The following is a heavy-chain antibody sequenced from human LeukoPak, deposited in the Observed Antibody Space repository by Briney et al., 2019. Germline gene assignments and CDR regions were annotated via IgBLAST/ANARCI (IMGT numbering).Heavy chain of an antibody. J-gene: IGHJ4*02. CDR3: ASWGAYCGGDCSTTL. V-gene: IGHV4-59*01. CDR1: GGSITSYY. CDR2: VYYSGST. D-gene: IGHD2-21*01. Sequence: SETLSLTCTVSGGSITSYYWSWIRQPPGKGLEWIGYVYYSGSTNYNPSLNSRVTISADTSKNQFSLKLNSVTAADTAVYYCASWGAYCGGDCSTTLWGQGTLVTVSS.